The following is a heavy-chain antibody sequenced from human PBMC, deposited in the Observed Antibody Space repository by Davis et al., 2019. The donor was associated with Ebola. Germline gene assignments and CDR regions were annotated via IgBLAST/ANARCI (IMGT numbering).Heavy chain of an antibody. Sequence: PSETLSLTCTVSGASVSRHYWSWIRQSPGKGLEWIAYTHYNGDTNYNPSLKGRVSISVDTSKNHISLKVTSVTAEDTAVYYCVRGSTGAYDPWGQGSLVTVSP. V-gene: IGHV4-59*02. D-gene: IGHD7-27*01. CDR1: GASVSRHY. CDR2: THYNGDT. CDR3: VRGSTGAYDP. J-gene: IGHJ5*02.